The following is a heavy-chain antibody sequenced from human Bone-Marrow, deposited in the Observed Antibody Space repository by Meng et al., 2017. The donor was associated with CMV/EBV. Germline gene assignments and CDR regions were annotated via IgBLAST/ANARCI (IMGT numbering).Heavy chain of an antibody. D-gene: IGHD3-3*01. Sequence: GGALRLSCAASGFTFTQYPMNWVRQPPGKGLEWVANIKEDGSEKFYVVSVRGRFTISRDNAKNSLFLQMNSLRVEDTAVYYCARVISDDFWSGHYPSGCYGMDVWGQGTTVTVSS. J-gene: IGHJ6*02. V-gene: IGHV3-7*01. CDR2: IKEDGSEK. CDR3: ARVISDDFWSGHYPSGCYGMDV. CDR1: GFTFTQYP.